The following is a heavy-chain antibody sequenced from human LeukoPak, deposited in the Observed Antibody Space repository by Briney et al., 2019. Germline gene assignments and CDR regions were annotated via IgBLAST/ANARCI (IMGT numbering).Heavy chain of an antibody. CDR1: EFTFSIYS. D-gene: IGHD3-16*01. CDR3: ARRKILGDYYMDV. CDR2: ISGRSSYI. Sequence: GGSLRLSCAASEFTFSIYSMIWVPRAPGGGLEWVSPISGRSSYIYYADTVKGRFTISRYNAKNSLYVQMNSLRAEDTAVYDCARRKILGDYYMDVWGKGTTVTVSS. V-gene: IGHV3-21*01. J-gene: IGHJ6*03.